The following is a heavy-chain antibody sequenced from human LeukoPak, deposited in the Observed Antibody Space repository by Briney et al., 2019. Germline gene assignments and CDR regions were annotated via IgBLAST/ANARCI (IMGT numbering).Heavy chain of an antibody. D-gene: IGHD1-26*01. CDR1: GFTFDDYG. Sequence: GGSLRLSCAASGFTFDDYGMYWVGHAPGKGLEWVSSISSSSSHMFYADSVKGRFSISRDNANNSLYLQMNSLRAEDTAVYYCVRDSGSSYGYYFLHWGQGTLVTVSS. CDR3: VRDSGSSYGYYFLH. V-gene: IGHV3-21*01. J-gene: IGHJ1*01. CDR2: ISSSSSHM.